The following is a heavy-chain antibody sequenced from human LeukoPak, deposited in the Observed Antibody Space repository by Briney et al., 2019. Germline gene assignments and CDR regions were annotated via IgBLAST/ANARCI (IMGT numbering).Heavy chain of an antibody. Sequence: SETLSLTCAVYGGSFSGYYWSWIRQPPGKGLEWIGEINHSGSTNYNPSLKSRVTISVDTSKNQFSLKLSSVTAADTAVYYCARHLSGFSPDGAFDIWGQGTMVTVSS. J-gene: IGHJ3*02. CDR3: ARHLSGFSPDGAFDI. D-gene: IGHD6-19*01. CDR2: INHSGST. V-gene: IGHV4-34*01. CDR1: GGSFSGYY.